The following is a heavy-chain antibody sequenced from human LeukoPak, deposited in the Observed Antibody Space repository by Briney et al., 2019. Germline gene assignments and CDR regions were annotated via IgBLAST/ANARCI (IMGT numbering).Heavy chain of an antibody. CDR2: ISAYNGNT. CDR3: ARGSYYYDSSGYYFY. J-gene: IGHJ4*02. D-gene: IGHD3-22*01. CDR1: GYTFTSYG. V-gene: IGHV1-18*01. Sequence: GASVKVSCKASGYTFTSYGISWLRQAPGQGLEWMGWISAYNGNTNYAQKLQGRVTMTTDTSTSTAYMELRSLRSDDTAVYYCARGSYYYDSSGYYFYWGQGTLVTVSS.